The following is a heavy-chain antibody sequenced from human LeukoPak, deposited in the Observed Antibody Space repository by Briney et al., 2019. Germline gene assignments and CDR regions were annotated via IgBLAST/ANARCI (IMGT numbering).Heavy chain of an antibody. D-gene: IGHD6-13*01. V-gene: IGHV1-2*02. CDR2: INPNSGGT. J-gene: IGHJ3*02. Sequence: VSSLKVSSEASLYTFTGYYMHRVRQAPGQGVEWMGCINPNSGGTNYAQKFQGRVTMTRDTSISTAYMELSRLRSDDTAVYYCANSNTTGYSSSWDKFDIWGQGTMVTVSS. CDR1: LYTFTGYY. CDR3: ANSNTTGYSSSWDKFDI.